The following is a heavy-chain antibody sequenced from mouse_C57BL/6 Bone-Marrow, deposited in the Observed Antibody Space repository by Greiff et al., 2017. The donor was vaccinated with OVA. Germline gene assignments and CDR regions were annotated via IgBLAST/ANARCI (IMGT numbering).Heavy chain of an antibody. D-gene: IGHD3-2*02. CDR3: ARQLRLRGYFDY. CDR2: IYPSDSET. V-gene: IGHV1-61*01. J-gene: IGHJ2*01. Sequence: QVQLQQSGAELVRPGSSVKLSCKASGYTFTSYWMDWVKQRPGQGLEWIGNIYPSDSETHYNQKFKDKATLTVDKSSSTAYMQLSSLTSEDSAVYYCARQLRLRGYFDYWGQGTTLTVSS. CDR1: GYTFTSYW.